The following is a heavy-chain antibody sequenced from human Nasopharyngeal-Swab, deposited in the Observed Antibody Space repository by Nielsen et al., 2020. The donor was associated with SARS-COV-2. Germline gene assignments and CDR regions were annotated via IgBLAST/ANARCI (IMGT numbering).Heavy chain of an antibody. V-gene: IGHV1-46*01. CDR2: INPSGGST. CDR3: ARDLYEISCSGGSYYHYYFDY. J-gene: IGHJ4*02. D-gene: IGHD2-15*01. CDR1: GYTFTSYY. Sequence: ASVNVSCKASGYTFTSYYMHWVRQAPGQGLEWMGIINPSGGSTSYAQKFQGRVTMTRDTSTSTVYMELSSLRSEDTAVYYCARDLYEISCSGGSYYHYYFDYWGQGTLVTVSS.